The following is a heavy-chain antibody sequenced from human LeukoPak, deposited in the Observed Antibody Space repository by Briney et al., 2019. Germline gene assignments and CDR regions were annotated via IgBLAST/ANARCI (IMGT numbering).Heavy chain of an antibody. CDR1: GGTFSSYT. CDR3: AFSLGATGAFDI. V-gene: IGHV1-69*02. CDR2: IIPILGIA. D-gene: IGHD1-26*01. Sequence: VASVKVSCKASGGTFSSYTISWVRQAPGQGLEWMGRIIPILGIANYAQKFQGRVTITADKSTSTAYMELSSLRSEDTAVYYCAFSLGATGAFDIWGQGTMVTVSS. J-gene: IGHJ3*02.